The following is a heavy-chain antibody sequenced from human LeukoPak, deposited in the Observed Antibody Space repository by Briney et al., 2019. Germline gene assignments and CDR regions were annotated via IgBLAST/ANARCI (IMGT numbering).Heavy chain of an antibody. CDR3: AKDQWSYYDSSGYFPDAFDI. CDR2: ISGSGGST. D-gene: IGHD3-22*01. V-gene: IGHV3-23*01. CDR1: GFTFSSYG. J-gene: IGHJ3*02. Sequence: GGSLRLSCAASGFTFSSYGMSWVRQAPGKGLEWVSAISGSGGSTYYADSVKGRFTISRDNSKNTLYLQMNSLRAEDTAVYYCAKDQWSYYDSSGYFPDAFDIWGQGTMVTVSS.